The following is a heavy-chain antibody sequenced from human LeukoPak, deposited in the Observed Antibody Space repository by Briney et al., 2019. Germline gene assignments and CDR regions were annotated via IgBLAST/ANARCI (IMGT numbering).Heavy chain of an antibody. D-gene: IGHD2-2*01. CDR1: GGSFSGYY. V-gene: IGHV4-34*01. CDR2: INHSGST. CDR3: ARRWLGYCSSTSCRRPPMDV. Sequence: PSETLSLTCAVYGGSFSGYYWSWIRQPPGKGLEWIGEINHSGSTNYNPSLKSRVTTSVDTFKNQFSLKLSSVTAADTAVYYCARRWLGYCSSTSCRRPPMDVWGKGTTVTVSS. J-gene: IGHJ6*03.